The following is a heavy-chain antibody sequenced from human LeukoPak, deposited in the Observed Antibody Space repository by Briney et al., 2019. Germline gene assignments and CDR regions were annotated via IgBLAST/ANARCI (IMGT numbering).Heavy chain of an antibody. V-gene: IGHV1-58*02. D-gene: IGHD5-24*01. CDR3: AAGRWLPLVAFDI. CDR1: VFTFTISA. Sequence: ASVTVSSMASVFTFTISAMQWVRQARGQRREWIGWIVVGSGNTNYAQKFQERVTITRDMSTSTAYMELSSLRSEDTAVYYCAAGRWLPLVAFDIWGQGTMVTVSS. CDR2: IVVGSGNT. J-gene: IGHJ3*02.